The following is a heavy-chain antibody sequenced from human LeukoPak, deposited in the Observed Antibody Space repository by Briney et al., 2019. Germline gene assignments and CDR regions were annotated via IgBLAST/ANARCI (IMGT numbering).Heavy chain of an antibody. CDR3: ARDRAGWYDDYYYYMDV. J-gene: IGHJ6*03. Sequence: GGSLRLSCAASGFNFDDYGMSWVRQTPGKGPELVSGINLNGGSTGYADSVKGRFTISRDNAKNSLYLQMNSLRAEDTALYYCARDRAGWYDDYYYYMDVWGKGTTVTVSS. CDR2: INLNGGST. V-gene: IGHV3-20*04. D-gene: IGHD6-19*01. CDR1: GFNFDDYG.